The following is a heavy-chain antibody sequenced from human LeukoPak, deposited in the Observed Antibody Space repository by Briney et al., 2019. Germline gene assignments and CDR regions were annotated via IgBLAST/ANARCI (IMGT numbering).Heavy chain of an antibody. V-gene: IGHV1-46*01. CDR2: INPSGGST. D-gene: IGHD6-13*01. J-gene: IGHJ6*03. CDR1: GYTFTSYY. CDR3: ARDGYSSSWYGGYYYYMDV. Sequence: ASVKVSCKASGYTFTSYYMHWVRQAPGQGLEWMGIINPSGGSTSYAQKFQGRVTMTRDMSTSTVYMELSSLRSEDTAVYYCARDGYSSSWYGGYYYYMDVWGKGTTVTVSS.